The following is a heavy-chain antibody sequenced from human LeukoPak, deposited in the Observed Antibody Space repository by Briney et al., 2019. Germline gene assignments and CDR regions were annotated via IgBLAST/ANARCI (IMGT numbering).Heavy chain of an antibody. CDR1: GFTFSSYS. J-gene: IGHJ4*02. V-gene: IGHV3-21*01. CDR2: IRGDSTET. D-gene: IGHD3-3*01. Sequence: GGSLRLSCEGSGFTFSSYSMIWVRQAPGKGLEWVSSIRGDSTETRHADSLMGRFTISRDNAKKSLYLQMNSLKAEDTAVYYCARGHFGVVLDYWGQGTLVTVSS. CDR3: ARGHFGVVLDY.